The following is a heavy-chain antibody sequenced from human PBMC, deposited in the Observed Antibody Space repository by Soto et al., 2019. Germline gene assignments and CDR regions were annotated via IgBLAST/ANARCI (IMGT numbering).Heavy chain of an antibody. CDR2: INSDGSST. CDR3: ARGRWVSWRYCSGGSCYSDAFDI. J-gene: IGHJ3*02. V-gene: IGHV3-74*01. Sequence: GGSLRLSCAASGFTFSSYWMHWVRQAPGKGLVWVSRINSDGSSTSYADSVKGRFTISRDNAKNTLYLQMNSLRAEDTAVYYCARGRWVSWRYCSGGSCYSDAFDIWGQGTMVTVSS. D-gene: IGHD2-15*01. CDR1: GFTFSSYW.